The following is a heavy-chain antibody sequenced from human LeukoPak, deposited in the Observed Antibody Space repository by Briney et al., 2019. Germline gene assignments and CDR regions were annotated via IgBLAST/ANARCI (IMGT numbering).Heavy chain of an antibody. Sequence: GGSLRLSCAASGFTFTTYWMHWVRQAPGKGLEWVANIKQDGSEKYYVDSAKGRFTISRDNGKNSVYLQMNSLRAEDTAVYYCARDGGHGGDLDYWGQGTLVTVSS. CDR2: IKQDGSEK. V-gene: IGHV3-7*01. D-gene: IGHD2-21*02. CDR3: ARDGGHGGDLDY. CDR1: GFTFTTYW. J-gene: IGHJ4*02.